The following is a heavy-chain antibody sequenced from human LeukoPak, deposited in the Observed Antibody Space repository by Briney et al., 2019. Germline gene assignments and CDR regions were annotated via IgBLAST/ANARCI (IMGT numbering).Heavy chain of an antibody. Sequence: GGSLRLSCAASGFTFSSYAMHWVRQAPGKGLEWVAVISYDGSNKYYADSVKGRFTISRDNSKNTLYLQMNSLRAEDTAVYYCARDKDQSGLDYWGQGTLVTVSS. CDR3: ARDKDQSGLDY. J-gene: IGHJ4*02. V-gene: IGHV3-30*04. CDR2: ISYDGSNK. CDR1: GFTFSSYA. D-gene: IGHD1-26*01.